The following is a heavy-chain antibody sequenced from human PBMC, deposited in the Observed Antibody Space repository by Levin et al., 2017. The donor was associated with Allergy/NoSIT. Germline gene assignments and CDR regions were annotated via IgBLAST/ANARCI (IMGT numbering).Heavy chain of an antibody. CDR3: ARSADYAPFDY. J-gene: IGHJ4*02. Sequence: GGSLRLSCAASGFVVSSNYMSWVRQAPGKGLEWVSVIYSGGSTSYADSVKGRFTISRDNSKNTLYLQMNSLRAEDTAVYYCARSADYAPFDYWGQGTLVTVSS. CDR2: IYSGGST. CDR1: GFVVSSNY. D-gene: IGHD4-17*01. V-gene: IGHV3-53*01.